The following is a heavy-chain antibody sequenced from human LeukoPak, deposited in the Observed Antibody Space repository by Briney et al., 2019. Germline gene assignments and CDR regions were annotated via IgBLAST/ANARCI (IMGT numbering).Heavy chain of an antibody. CDR2: ISTGSSYT. Sequence: GGSLRLSCAASGFTFSGYSMNWVRQAPGKGLEWVSSISTGSSYTYYADSVKGRFTISRDNATNSLYLQMNSLRAEDTAVYYCARSGIAGAAPDYWGQGTLVTVSS. J-gene: IGHJ4*02. CDR3: ARSGIAGAAPDY. D-gene: IGHD6-13*01. V-gene: IGHV3-21*01. CDR1: GFTFSGYS.